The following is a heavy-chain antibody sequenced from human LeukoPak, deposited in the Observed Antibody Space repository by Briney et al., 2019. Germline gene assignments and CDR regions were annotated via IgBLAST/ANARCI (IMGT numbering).Heavy chain of an antibody. CDR3: AKDPSGGWCYFDA. D-gene: IGHD6-19*01. CDR1: GFTFKTYA. Sequence: GSLRLSCVASGFTFKTYAMTWVRQAPGKGLEWVSSIIGIGGSTYYADSVKGRFTISRDNTKSTLYLYMNSLRAEDTAVYFCAKDPSGGWCYFDAWGQGTQVTVSS. V-gene: IGHV3-23*01. J-gene: IGHJ4*02. CDR2: IIGIGGST.